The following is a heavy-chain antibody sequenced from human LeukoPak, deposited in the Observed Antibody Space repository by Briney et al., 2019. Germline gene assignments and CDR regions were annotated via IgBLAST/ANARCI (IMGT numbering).Heavy chain of an antibody. Sequence: SETLSLTCTVSGGSISSYYWSWIRQPPGKGLEWIGSIYHSGSTYYNPSLKSRVTISVDTSKNQFSLKLSSVTAADTAVYYCASITMVRGVISHYFDYWGQGTLVTVSS. CDR2: IYHSGST. D-gene: IGHD3-10*01. CDR3: ASITMVRGVISHYFDY. V-gene: IGHV4-59*08. CDR1: GGSISSYY. J-gene: IGHJ4*02.